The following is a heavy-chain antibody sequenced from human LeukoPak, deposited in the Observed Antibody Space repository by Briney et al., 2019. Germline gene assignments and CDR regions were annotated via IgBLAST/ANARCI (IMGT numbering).Heavy chain of an antibody. J-gene: IGHJ4*02. D-gene: IGHD1-7*01. CDR1: GCSLSTHGRS. Sequence: SGPALVKPTQTLTLTCNFSGCSLSTHGRSVSWIRQPPGKALEWLARTDWDDDKFYSTSLKTRLTISKDTSKNQVVLTMTNMDPVDTATYYCARTLSGTTFDYWGQGTLVTVSS. CDR3: ARTLSGTTFDY. V-gene: IGHV2-70*04. CDR2: TDWDDDK.